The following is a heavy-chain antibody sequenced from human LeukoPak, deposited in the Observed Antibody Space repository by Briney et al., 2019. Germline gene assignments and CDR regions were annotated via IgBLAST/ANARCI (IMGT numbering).Heavy chain of an antibody. Sequence: ASVKVSCKASGYTFTSYDINWVRQATGQGLEWMGWMNPNRGNTGYAQKFQGRVTMTRNTSISTAYMELSSLRSEDTAVYYCARGLTYYYGSGSSFPLYYFDYWGQGTLVTVSS. CDR1: GYTFTSYD. J-gene: IGHJ4*02. CDR2: MNPNRGNT. V-gene: IGHV1-8*02. CDR3: ARGLTYYYGSGSSFPLYYFDY. D-gene: IGHD3-10*01.